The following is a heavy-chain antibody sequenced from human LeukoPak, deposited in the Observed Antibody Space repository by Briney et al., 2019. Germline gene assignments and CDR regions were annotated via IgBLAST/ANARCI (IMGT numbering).Heavy chain of an antibody. J-gene: IGHJ4*02. CDR2: SYFRGST. D-gene: IGHD6-13*01. CDR1: GDSLSSSHTYY. Sequence: SETLSLTCSVSGDSLSSSHTYYWGWIRQPPGKGLEWIGSSYFRGSTYSSPSLRSRVVISVDTSKNQFSLKLNSVSAADTAVYYCGSSHSSSWYDWWGQGTLVTVTS. V-gene: IGHV4-39*07. CDR3: GSSHSSSWYDW.